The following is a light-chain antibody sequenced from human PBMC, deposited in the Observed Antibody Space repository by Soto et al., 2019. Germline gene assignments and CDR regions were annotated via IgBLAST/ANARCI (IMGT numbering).Light chain of an antibody. CDR3: AAWDDSLNGMV. V-gene: IGLV1-44*01. Sequence: QSVLTQPPSVPGTPGQRVTISCSGSSSNIGSNTVNWYQQLPGTTPKLVMYSNTRRPSGVPDRLSASKYGTSVSLVISGLQSDDEAEYYCAAWDDSLNGMVFGGGTKLTVL. CDR2: SNT. J-gene: IGLJ2*01. CDR1: SSNIGSNT.